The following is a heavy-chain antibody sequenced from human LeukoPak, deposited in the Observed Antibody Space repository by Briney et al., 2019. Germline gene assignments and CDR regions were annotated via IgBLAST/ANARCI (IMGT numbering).Heavy chain of an antibody. CDR3: AGYYYDSSGYSYFQH. CDR1: GYTFTGYY. CDR2: INPNSGGT. J-gene: IGHJ1*01. Sequence: ASVKVPCKASGYTFTGYYMHWVRQAPGQGLEWMGWINPNSGGTNYAQKFQGRVTMTRDTSISTAYMELSRLRFDDTAVYYCAGYYYDSSGYSYFQHWGQGTLVTVSS. D-gene: IGHD3-22*01. V-gene: IGHV1-2*02.